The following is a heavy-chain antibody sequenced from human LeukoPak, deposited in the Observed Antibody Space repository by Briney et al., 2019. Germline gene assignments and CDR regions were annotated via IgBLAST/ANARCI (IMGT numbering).Heavy chain of an antibody. J-gene: IGHJ4*02. V-gene: IGHV3-21*01. CDR3: ARVQGSWVSGDSGN. CDR1: GFTFSSYS. Sequence: GFLRLSCTASGFTFSSYSMNWVRQAPGKGLEWVSSISSSSSYIYYADSVKGRFTISRDNAKDSLYLQMNSLRAEDTAVYYCARVQGSWVSGDSGNWGQGTLVTVSS. CDR2: ISSSSSYI. D-gene: IGHD3-10*02.